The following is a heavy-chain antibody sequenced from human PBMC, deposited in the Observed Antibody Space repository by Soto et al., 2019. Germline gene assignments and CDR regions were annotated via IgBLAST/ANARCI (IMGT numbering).Heavy chain of an antibody. CDR2: IYYSGST. CDR1: GGSVSSGSYY. CDR3: ARDLHDYGNGDTYWFDP. D-gene: IGHD4-17*01. Sequence: SETLSLTCTVSGGSVSSGSYYWSWIRQPPGKGLEWIGYIYYSGSTNYNPSLQSRVTISVDTSKNQFSLKLSSVTAADTAVYYCARDLHDYGNGDTYWFDPWGQGTLVTVSS. V-gene: IGHV4-61*01. J-gene: IGHJ5*02.